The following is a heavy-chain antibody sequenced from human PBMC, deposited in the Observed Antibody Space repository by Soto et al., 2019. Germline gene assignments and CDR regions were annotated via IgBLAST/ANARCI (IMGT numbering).Heavy chain of an antibody. CDR3: ARRTVNIRSFYSGLKTHWFDD. V-gene: IGHV4-39*01. CDR2: IYYSGST. Sequence: PSETLSLTCAVSGDSMSSSDYYWGWIRQPPGKGLEWIGSIYYSGSTYYNPSLQSRVAISVDTSKNQFSLKLKSVTAADTAIYYCARRTVNIRSFYSGLKTHWFDDWGQGAPVTVSS. D-gene: IGHD6-19*01. CDR1: GDSMSSSDYY. J-gene: IGHJ4*02.